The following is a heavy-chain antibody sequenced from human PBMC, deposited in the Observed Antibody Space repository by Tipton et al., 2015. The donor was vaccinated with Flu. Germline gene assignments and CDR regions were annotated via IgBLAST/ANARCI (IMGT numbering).Heavy chain of an antibody. CDR1: GGSISSFY. CDR3: ARDTFRYCSGASCISDYYYYGMDV. J-gene: IGHJ6*02. V-gene: IGHV4-59*01. D-gene: IGHD2-15*01. CDR2: IYSSART. Sequence: TLSLTCTVSGGSISSFYWSWIRQPPGKGLEWIGYIYSSARTNYNSSLESRVTISVDTSKNQFSLNLSSVTAADTAVYYCARDTFRYCSGASCISDYYYYGMDVWGQGTTVTVSS.